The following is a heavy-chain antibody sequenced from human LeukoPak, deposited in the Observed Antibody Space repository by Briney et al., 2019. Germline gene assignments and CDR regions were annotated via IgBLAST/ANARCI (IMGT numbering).Heavy chain of an antibody. CDR1: GFTFSNYG. CDR2: IHYDGSNK. D-gene: IGHD5-12*01. CDR3: AKDGAWLRFDD. J-gene: IGHJ4*02. Sequence: PGGSLRLSCAASGFTFSNYGIHWVRQAPGKGLEWVTFIHYDGSNKYYADSVKGRFTISRDDSKNTMHLQINNLRAEDTAVYYCAKDGAWLRFDDWGQGILVTVSS. V-gene: IGHV3-30*02.